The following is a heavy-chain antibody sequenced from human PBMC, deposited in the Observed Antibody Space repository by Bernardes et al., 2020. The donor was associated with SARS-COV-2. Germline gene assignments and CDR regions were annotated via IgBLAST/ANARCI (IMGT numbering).Heavy chain of an antibody. CDR1: GFTFSSYS. Sequence: GGSLRLSCAASGFTFSSYSMNWVRQAPGKGLEWVSSISSSTRYIYYADSMKGRFTISRDNAKNSLYLQMNSLRAEDTAVYYCARGAHHYYDSSGFMYSFDYWGQGTLVTGSS. V-gene: IGHV3-21*01. D-gene: IGHD3-22*01. J-gene: IGHJ4*02. CDR2: ISSSTRYI. CDR3: ARGAHHYYDSSGFMYSFDY.